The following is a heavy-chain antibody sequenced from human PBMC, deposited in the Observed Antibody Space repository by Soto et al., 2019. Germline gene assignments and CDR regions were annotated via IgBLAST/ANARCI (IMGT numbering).Heavy chain of an antibody. CDR2: ISAYNGNT. D-gene: IGHD3-22*01. J-gene: IGHJ4*02. CDR3: ARDLPYLYYYDRSGDYSS. V-gene: IGHV1-18*01. Sequence: QAQLVQSGAEVKKPGASVKVSCKASGYTFTSFGFNWVRQAPGQGLEWMGWISAYNGNTTYAQRFQGRVTMTTDTSTTTAYMELRSLRSDDTAVYYCARDLPYLYYYDRSGDYSSGGQGTLVTVSS. CDR1: GYTFTSFG.